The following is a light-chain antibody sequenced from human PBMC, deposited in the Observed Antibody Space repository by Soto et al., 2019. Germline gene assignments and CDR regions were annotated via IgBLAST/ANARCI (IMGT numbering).Light chain of an antibody. CDR1: QSVSSY. CDR3: HHRSYRLFT. CDR2: DAS. V-gene: IGKV3-11*01. J-gene: IGKJ3*01. Sequence: EIVLTQSPATLSLSPGERATLSCRASQSVSSYLAWYQQNPGQAPRLLIYDASNRATGIPPWVRGGGSGTAFPLTISRLEHDDLAVEYCHHRSYRLFTFGPGTKVDIK.